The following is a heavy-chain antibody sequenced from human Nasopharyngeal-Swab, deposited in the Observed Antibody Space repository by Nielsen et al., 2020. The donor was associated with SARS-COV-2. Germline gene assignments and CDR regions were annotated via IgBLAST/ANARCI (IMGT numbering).Heavy chain of an antibody. D-gene: IGHD2-8*01. J-gene: IGHJ6*02. CDR1: GYTFTSYD. Sequence: ASVKVSCKASGYTFTSYDINWVRQATGKGLEWMGWMNPNSGNTGYAQKFQGRVTMTRNTSISTAYMELSSLRSEDTAVYYCARGCTNGVCYPTSYYYYGMDVWGQGTTVTVSS. CDR2: MNPNSGNT. V-gene: IGHV1-8*01. CDR3: ARGCTNGVCYPTSYYYYGMDV.